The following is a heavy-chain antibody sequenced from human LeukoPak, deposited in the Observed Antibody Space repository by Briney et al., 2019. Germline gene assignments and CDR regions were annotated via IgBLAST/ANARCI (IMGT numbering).Heavy chain of an antibody. J-gene: IGHJ4*02. V-gene: IGHV3-30*02. D-gene: IGHD2-15*01. CDR2: IRYDGSNK. CDR3: AKDRGRYCSGGSCYTTHYFDY. CDR1: EFTFSSYG. Sequence: PGGSLRLSCAASEFTFSSYGMHWVRQAPGKGLEWVAFIRYDGSNKYYADSVKGRFTISRDNSKNTLYLQMNSLRAEDMAVYYCAKDRGRYCSGGSCYTTHYFDYWGQGTLVTVSS.